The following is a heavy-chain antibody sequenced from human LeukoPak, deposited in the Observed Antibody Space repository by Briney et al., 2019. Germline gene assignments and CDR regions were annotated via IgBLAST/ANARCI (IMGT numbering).Heavy chain of an antibody. J-gene: IGHJ4*02. CDR3: ARSPSGYPTDY. V-gene: IGHV1-8*03. CDR2: MNPTSGNT. Sequence: ASVKVSCKASGYTFTSYDINWVRQANGQGLEWMGWMNPTSGNTGYAQKFQGRVTITRNTSISTAYMELSSLRSEDTAVYYCARSPSGYPTDYWGQGTLVTVSS. CDR1: GYTFTSYD. D-gene: IGHD3-22*01.